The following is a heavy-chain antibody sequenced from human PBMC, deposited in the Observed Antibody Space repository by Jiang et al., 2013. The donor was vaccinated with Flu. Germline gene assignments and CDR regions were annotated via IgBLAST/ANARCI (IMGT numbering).Heavy chain of an antibody. CDR3: ARQYSGYVDWFDP. CDR1: GFSLSNARMG. Sequence: PTQTLTLTCTVSGFSLSNARMGVSWIRQPPGKALEWLAHIFSNDEKSYSTSLKSRLTISKDTSKSQVVLTMTNMDPVDTATYYCARQYSGYVDWFDPWGQGTLVTVSS. CDR2: IFSNDEK. J-gene: IGHJ5*02. D-gene: IGHD5-12*01. V-gene: IGHV2-26*01.